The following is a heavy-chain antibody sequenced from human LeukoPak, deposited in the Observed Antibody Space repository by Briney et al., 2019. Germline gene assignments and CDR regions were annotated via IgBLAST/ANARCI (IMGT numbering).Heavy chain of an antibody. CDR3: AKDIGRAPGSYNWFDP. CDR1: GFTFDDYA. J-gene: IGHJ5*02. D-gene: IGHD3-10*01. Sequence: PGGSLRLSCAASGFTFDDYAMHWVRQGPGKGLEWVSLISGDGGSTYYADSVKGRFTTSRDNSKNSLYLQMNSLRTEDTALYYCAKDIGRAPGSYNWFDPWGQGTLVTVSS. CDR2: ISGDGGST. V-gene: IGHV3-43*02.